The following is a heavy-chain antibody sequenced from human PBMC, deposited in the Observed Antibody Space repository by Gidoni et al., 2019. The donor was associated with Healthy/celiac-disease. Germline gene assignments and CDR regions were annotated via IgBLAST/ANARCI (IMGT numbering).Heavy chain of an antibody. CDR3: AREGIQLWFPHYYYYYGMDV. J-gene: IGHJ6*02. Sequence: EVQLVESGGGLVQPGGSLRLSCAASGFTFSSYWMSWVRQAPGKGLEWVANIKQDGSEKYYVDSVKGRFTISRDNAKNSLYLQMNSLRAEDTAVYYCAREGIQLWFPHYYYYYGMDVWGQGTTVTVSS. CDR2: IKQDGSEK. V-gene: IGHV3-7*03. D-gene: IGHD5-18*01. CDR1: GFTFSSYW.